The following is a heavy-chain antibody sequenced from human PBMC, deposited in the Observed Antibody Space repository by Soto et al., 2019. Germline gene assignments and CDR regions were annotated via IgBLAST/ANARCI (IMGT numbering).Heavy chain of an antibody. J-gene: IGHJ4*02. D-gene: IGHD5-12*01. CDR1: GGSISSSSYY. CDR3: ARRGYSGYDLYYLDY. Sequence: SETLSLTCTVSGGSISSSSYYWGWIRQPPGKGLEWIGSIYYSGSTYYNPSLKSRVTISVDTSKNQFSLKLSSVTAADTAVYYCARRGYSGYDLYYLDYWGQGTLVTVS. CDR2: IYYSGST. V-gene: IGHV4-39*07.